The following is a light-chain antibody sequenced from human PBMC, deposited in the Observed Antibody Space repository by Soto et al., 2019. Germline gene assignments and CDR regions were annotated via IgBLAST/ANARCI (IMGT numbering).Light chain of an antibody. CDR1: SSDVGSYNL. CDR3: CSYAGSSIVV. J-gene: IGLJ2*01. CDR2: EVS. Sequence: QSALTQPASVSGSPGQSITISCTGTSSDVGSYNLVSWYQQHPGKAPKLMIYEVSKRPSGVSNRFSGSKSGNTASLTISGLQGEDEADYYCCSYAGSSIVVFGGGTKLTVL. V-gene: IGLV2-23*02.